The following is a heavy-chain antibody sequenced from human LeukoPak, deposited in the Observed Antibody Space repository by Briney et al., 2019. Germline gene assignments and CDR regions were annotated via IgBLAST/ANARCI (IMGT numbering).Heavy chain of an antibody. J-gene: IGHJ4*02. V-gene: IGHV3-66*01. Sequence: GGCLRLSCAASGFAVSSKYMNWVRQAPGKGLEWVTVIYLDGRADYADSVKGRFTISSDNSKNTVYLQMNSLKDEDTAVYYCARDAETSLANWGQGTLVTVSP. CDR1: GFAVSSKY. CDR3: ARDAETSLAN. D-gene: IGHD5-24*01. CDR2: IYLDGRA.